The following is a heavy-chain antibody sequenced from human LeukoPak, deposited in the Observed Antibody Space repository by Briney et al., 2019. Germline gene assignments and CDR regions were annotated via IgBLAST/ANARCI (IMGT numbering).Heavy chain of an antibody. CDR1: GDSVSSNSAA. J-gene: IGHJ1*01. D-gene: IGHD3-10*01. Sequence: SQTLSLTCAISGDSVSSNSAAWNWIRQSPSRGLEWLGRTYYRSKWYNDYAVSVKSRITINPGTSKNQFSLKLSSVTAADTAVYYCARVLLWFGGPGYFQHWGQGTLVTVSS. CDR3: ARVLLWFGGPGYFQH. CDR2: TYYRSKWYN. V-gene: IGHV6-1*01.